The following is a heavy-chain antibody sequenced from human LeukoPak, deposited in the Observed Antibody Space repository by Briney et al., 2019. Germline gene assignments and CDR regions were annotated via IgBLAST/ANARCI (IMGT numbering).Heavy chain of an antibody. Sequence: GGSLRLSCVASGFTVSSNYMSSGRQAPRKGLWWGSVIYSGGSTYYSDSVKGRFTISRDNSKNPLYLQMNSLRAEDTAVYYCARDRSSTSSPYYYMDVWGKGTTVTVSS. D-gene: IGHD2-2*01. CDR1: GFTVSSNY. J-gene: IGHJ6*03. CDR3: ARDRSSTSSPYYYMDV. V-gene: IGHV3-53*01. CDR2: IYSGGST.